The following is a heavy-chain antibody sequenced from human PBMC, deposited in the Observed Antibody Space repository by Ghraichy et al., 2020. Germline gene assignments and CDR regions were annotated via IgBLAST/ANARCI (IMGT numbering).Heavy chain of an antibody. D-gene: IGHD2-8*01. CDR1: GFTFSSYS. J-gene: IGHJ6*02. Sequence: GESLNISCAASGFTFSSYSMNWVRQAPGKGLEWVSYISSSSSTIYYADSVKGRFTISRDNAKNSLYLQMNSLRDEDTAVYYCASAVSYCTNGVCYSHYYYYYGMDVWGQGTTVTVSS. CDR2: ISSSSSTI. V-gene: IGHV3-48*02. CDR3: ASAVSYCTNGVCYSHYYYYYGMDV.